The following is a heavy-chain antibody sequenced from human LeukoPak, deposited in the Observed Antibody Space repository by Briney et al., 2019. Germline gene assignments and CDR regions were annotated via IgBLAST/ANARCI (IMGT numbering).Heavy chain of an antibody. V-gene: IGHV4-61*02. Sequence: PSQTLSLTCTVSGGSISSGSYYWSWIRQPAGKGLEWIGRIYTSGSTNYNPSLKSRVTMSVDTSKNQFSLKLSSVTAADTAVYYCARDLNYDFWSGPGPSVWGKGTTVTVSS. CDR1: GGSISSGSYY. CDR3: ARDLNYDFWSGPGPSV. CDR2: IYTSGST. J-gene: IGHJ6*04. D-gene: IGHD3-3*01.